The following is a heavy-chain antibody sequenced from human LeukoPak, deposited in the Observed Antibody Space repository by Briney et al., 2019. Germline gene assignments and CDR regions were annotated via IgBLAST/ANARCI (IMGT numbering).Heavy chain of an antibody. Sequence: GGSLRLSCAASGFTFSSYGMHWVRQAPGKGLEWVAVISYDGSNKYYADSVKGRFTISRDNSKNTLYLQMNSLRAEDTAVYYCAKERSVRGVRYYYGMDVWGQGTTVTVSS. CDR2: ISYDGSNK. D-gene: IGHD3-10*01. CDR3: AKERSVRGVRYYYGMDV. CDR1: GFTFSSYG. V-gene: IGHV3-30*18. J-gene: IGHJ6*02.